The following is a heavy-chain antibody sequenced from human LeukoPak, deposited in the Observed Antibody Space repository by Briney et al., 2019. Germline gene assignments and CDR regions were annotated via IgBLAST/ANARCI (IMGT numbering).Heavy chain of an antibody. J-gene: IGHJ5*02. CDR1: GGTFSSYA. CDR2: IIPIFGTA. D-gene: IGHD4-11*01. CDR3: ARETVITGGSWFDP. V-gene: IGHV1-69*05. Sequence: SVKVSCKASGGTFSSYAISWVRQAPGQGLEWMGGIIPIFGTANYAQKFQGRVTITTDESTSTAYMELSSLRSEDTAVYYCARETVITGGSWFDPWGQGTLVTVSS.